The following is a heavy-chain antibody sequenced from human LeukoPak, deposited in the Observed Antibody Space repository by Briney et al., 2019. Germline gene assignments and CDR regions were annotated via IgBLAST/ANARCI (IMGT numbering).Heavy chain of an antibody. CDR3: ARDKGYYDSSTFDY. J-gene: IGHJ4*02. CDR1: GYTFTSYG. CDR2: ISAYNGNT. V-gene: IGHV1-18*01. Sequence: ASVKVSCKASGYTFTSYGISWVRQAPGQGLAWMGWISAYNGNTNYAQKLQGRVTMTTDTSTSTAYMALRSLRSHDTAVYYCARDKGYYDSSTFDYWGEGTLVTVSS. D-gene: IGHD3-22*01.